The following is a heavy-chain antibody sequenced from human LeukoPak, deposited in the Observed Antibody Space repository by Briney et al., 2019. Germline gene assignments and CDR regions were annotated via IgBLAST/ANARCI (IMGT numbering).Heavy chain of an antibody. V-gene: IGHV3-23*01. D-gene: IGHD6-19*01. CDR2: ISGSGGST. Sequence: HPGGSLRLSCVASGFTFSSYAMSWVRQAPGKGLEWVSAISGSGGSTYYADSVKGRFTISRDNSKNTLYLQMNSLRAEDTAVYYCAKDRVVVAGLPVQWGQGTLVTVSS. J-gene: IGHJ4*02. CDR3: AKDRVVVAGLPVQ. CDR1: GFTFSSYA.